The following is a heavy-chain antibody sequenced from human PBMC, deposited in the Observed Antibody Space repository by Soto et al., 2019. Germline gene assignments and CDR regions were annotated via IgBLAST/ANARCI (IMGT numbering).Heavy chain of an antibody. CDR3: ARTGTTVVWFDP. CDR1: GGSISSYY. CDR2: IYYSGST. V-gene: IGHV4-59*01. D-gene: IGHD1-7*01. Sequence: SETLSLTCTVSGGSISSYYWSWIRQPPGKGLEWIGYIYYSGSTNYNPSLKSRVTISVDTSKNQFSLKLSSVTAADTAVYYCARTGTTVVWFDPWGQGTLVTVSS. J-gene: IGHJ5*02.